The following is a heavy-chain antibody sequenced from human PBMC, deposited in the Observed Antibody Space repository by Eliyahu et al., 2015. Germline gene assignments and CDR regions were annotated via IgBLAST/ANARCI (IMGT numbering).Heavy chain of an antibody. D-gene: IGHD1-26*01. V-gene: IGHV4-59*01. CDR2: IHSSGST. J-gene: IGHJ4*02. CDR3: SRDKVAATRAVDY. Sequence: NWIRQPPGRGLEWIGYIHSSGSTKYNPSLKSRVAISMDTSKNQFSLQLTSGTAADTAIYYCSRDKVAATRAVDYWGQGTLVTVSS.